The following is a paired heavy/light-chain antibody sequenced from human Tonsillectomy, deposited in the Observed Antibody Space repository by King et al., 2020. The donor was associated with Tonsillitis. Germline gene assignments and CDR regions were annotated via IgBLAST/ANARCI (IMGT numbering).Light chain of an antibody. CDR2: QDT. V-gene: IGLV3-1*01. CDR3: QAWDSSTAYV. CDR1: KLGNKY. J-gene: IGLJ1*01. Sequence: SYELTQPPSVSVSPGQAASITCSGDKLGNKYAFWYQQKPGQSPVLVIYQDTKRPSGIPERFSGSNSGNTATLTISGTQAMDEADYYCQAWDSSTAYVFGTGTKVTVL.
Heavy chain of an antibody. V-gene: IGHV3-13*05. CDR3: ARGGMGHSSSWGNDGFDI. Sequence: EVQLVESGGGLVQPGGSLRLSCAASGFTFSIYDMHWVRQGTGKGLEWVSAIGAAGDPYYPDSVEGRFTISRENAKNSLYLQMNSLRAGDTAVYYCARGGMGHSSSWGNDGFDIWGQGTMVTVSS. J-gene: IGHJ3*02. CDR1: GFTFSIYD. CDR2: IGAAGDP. D-gene: IGHD6-13*01.